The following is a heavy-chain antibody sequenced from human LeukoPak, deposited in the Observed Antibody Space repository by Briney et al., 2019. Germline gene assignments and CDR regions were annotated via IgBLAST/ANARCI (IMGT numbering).Heavy chain of an antibody. V-gene: IGHV4-30-2*01. CDR2: IYHSGST. CDR3: ARDLAYCSSTSCSYGMDV. CDR1: GGSISSGGYS. D-gene: IGHD2-2*01. J-gene: IGHJ6*02. Sequence: SETLSLTCAVSGGSISSGGYSWSWIRQPPGKGLEWIGYIYHSGSTYYNPSLKSQVTISVDRSKNQFSLKLSSVTAADTAVYYCARDLAYCSSTSCSYGMDVWGQGTTVTVSS.